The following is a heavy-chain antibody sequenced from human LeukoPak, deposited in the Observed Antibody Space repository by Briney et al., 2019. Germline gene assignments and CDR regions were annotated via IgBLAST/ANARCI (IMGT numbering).Heavy chain of an antibody. CDR1: GGSISSGGYY. D-gene: IGHD1-26*01. CDR2: IYYSGST. V-gene: IGHV4-31*03. CDR3: ARGGDPGSYFSYYYYGMDV. J-gene: IGHJ6*02. Sequence: PSQTLSLTCTVSGGSISSGGYYWSWIRQHPGKGLEWIGYIYYSGSTYYNPSLKSRVTISVDTSKNQFSLKLSSVTAADTAVYYCARGGDPGSYFSYYYYGMDVWGQGTTVTVSS.